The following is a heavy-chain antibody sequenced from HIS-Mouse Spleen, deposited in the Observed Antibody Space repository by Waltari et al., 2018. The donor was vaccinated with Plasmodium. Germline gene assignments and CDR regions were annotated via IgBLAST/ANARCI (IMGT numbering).Heavy chain of an antibody. D-gene: IGHD6-13*01. Sequence: QVQLVQSGAEVKKPGASVKVSCKASGYTFTGYYMHWVRQDPGQGLEWMGEINPNSGGTKYAQKFQGRVTMTRDTSISTAYMELSRLRSDDTAVYYCARVLGYKAAAGTFVEYFQHWGQGTLVTVSS. CDR2: INPNSGGT. CDR3: ARVLGYKAAAGTFVEYFQH. V-gene: IGHV1-2*02. J-gene: IGHJ1*01. CDR1: GYTFTGYY.